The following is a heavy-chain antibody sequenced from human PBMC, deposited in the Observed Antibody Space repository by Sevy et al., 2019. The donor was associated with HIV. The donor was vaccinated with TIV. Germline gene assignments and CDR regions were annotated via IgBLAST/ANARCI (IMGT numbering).Heavy chain of an antibody. CDR3: ARGVGYSYKYYAMDV. CDR2: ISSGGGTI. Sequence: GGSLRLSCAASGFTFGDYYMSWIRQAPGKGLEWLSYISSGGGTIYYADSVKGRFTISRDNARNSLYLQVNSLRAEDTAVYYCARGVGYSYKYYAMDVWGQGTTVTVSS. D-gene: IGHD4-4*01. V-gene: IGHV3-11*04. CDR1: GFTFGDYY. J-gene: IGHJ6*02.